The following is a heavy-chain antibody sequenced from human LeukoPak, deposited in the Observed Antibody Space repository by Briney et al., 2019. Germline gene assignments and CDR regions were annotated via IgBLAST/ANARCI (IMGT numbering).Heavy chain of an antibody. V-gene: IGHV4-59*01. CDR2: IYYSGST. J-gene: IGHJ4*02. CDR3: ARAGMVRGVSWGPCGY. CDR1: GGSISSYY. D-gene: IGHD3-10*01. Sequence: SETLSLTYTVSGGSISSYYWSWIRQPPGKGLEWIGYIYYSGSTNYNPSLKSRVTISVDTSKNQLSLKLSSVTAADTAVYYCARAGMVRGVSWGPCGYWGQGTLVTVSS.